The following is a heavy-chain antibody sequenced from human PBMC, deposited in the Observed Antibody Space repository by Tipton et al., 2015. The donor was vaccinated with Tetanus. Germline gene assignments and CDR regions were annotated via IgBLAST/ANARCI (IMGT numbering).Heavy chain of an antibody. D-gene: IGHD6-13*01. CDR3: ARGNRGSSWYL. CDR2: IFPLYGTS. Sequence: QSGPEVKKPGSSVRVSCKTSGGTFKTYAISWVRQAPGQGLEWMGGIFPLYGTSNYAPKFQGRVTITADEPTGTAYMELNSLISEDTAVYYCARGNRGSSWYLWGQGTLLTVSS. CDR1: GGTFKTYA. V-gene: IGHV1-69*01. J-gene: IGHJ4*02.